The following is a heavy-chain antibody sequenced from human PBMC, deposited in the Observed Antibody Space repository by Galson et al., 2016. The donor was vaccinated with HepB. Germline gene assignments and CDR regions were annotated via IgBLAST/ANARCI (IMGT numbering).Heavy chain of an antibody. D-gene: IGHD2-2*01. V-gene: IGHV3-23*01. J-gene: IGHJ2*01. CDR3: ATGKWGVYCSSTSCYRWYFDL. Sequence: SLRLSCAVSGFTFISYAMSWVRQAPGKRLEWVSAISGTGGTTYYADSVQGRFTISRDNSKNTLYLQMNSLRAEDTAVYYCATGKWGVYCSSTSCYRWYFDLWGRGTLVTVSS. CDR2: ISGTGGTT. CDR1: GFTFISYA.